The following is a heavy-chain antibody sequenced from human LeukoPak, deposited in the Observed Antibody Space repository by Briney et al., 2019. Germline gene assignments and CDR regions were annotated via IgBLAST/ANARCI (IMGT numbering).Heavy chain of an antibody. CDR3: AVRGRARSSSGWYAQKDPLIFY. CDR1: GGSISSSSYY. Sequence: PSETLSLTCTVSGGSISSSSYYWGWIRQPPGKGLEWIGEINHSGSTNYNPSPKSRVTISVDTSKNQFSLKLSSVTAADTAVYYCAVRGRARSSSGWYAQKDPLIFYWGQGTLVTVSS. V-gene: IGHV4-39*07. CDR2: INHSGST. J-gene: IGHJ4*02. D-gene: IGHD6-19*01.